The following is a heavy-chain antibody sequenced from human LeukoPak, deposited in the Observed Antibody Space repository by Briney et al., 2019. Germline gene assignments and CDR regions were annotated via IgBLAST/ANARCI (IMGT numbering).Heavy chain of an antibody. CDR3: ARHFRGYPYYFDY. CDR1: GGSFSGNS. Sequence: SETLSLTCAVYGGSFSGNSWTWIRQPPGKGLEWIGEINHSGNTNYNPSLKSRVTISLDTSKNQFSLKLSTVTAADTAVYYCARHFRGYPYYFDYWGQGTLVAVSS. CDR2: INHSGNT. D-gene: IGHD5-18*01. J-gene: IGHJ4*02. V-gene: IGHV4-34*01.